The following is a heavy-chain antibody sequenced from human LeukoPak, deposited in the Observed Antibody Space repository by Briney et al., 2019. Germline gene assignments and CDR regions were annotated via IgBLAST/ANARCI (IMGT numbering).Heavy chain of an antibody. D-gene: IGHD1-26*01. CDR3: ARDFSDPNYYFYYMDV. CDR2: ISSSGSTI. J-gene: IGHJ6*03. V-gene: IGHV3-11*04. CDR1: GFTFSNYY. Sequence: PGGSLRLSCAASGFTFSNYYMSWIRQAPGKGLEWLSYISSSGSTIYYADPVKGRFTISRDNAKNSLYLHMNSLRAEDTAVYYCARDFSDPNYYFYYMDVWGKGTTVTVSS.